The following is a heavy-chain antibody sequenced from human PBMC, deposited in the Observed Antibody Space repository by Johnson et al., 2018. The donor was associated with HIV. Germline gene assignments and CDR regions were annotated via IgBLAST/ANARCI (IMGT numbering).Heavy chain of an antibody. CDR1: GFTFSSYG. CDR2: MWYDGTKK. V-gene: IGHV3-33*06. Sequence: QVQLVESGGGVVQPGRSLRLPCAASGFTFSSYGMHWVRQAPGKGLEWVAGMWYDGTKKNYADSVKGRFTISRDNSKNTLHLQMNSLRAEDTAVYYCAKCIWGSSLIDAFDIWGQGTMVTVSS. D-gene: IGHD6-13*01. CDR3: AKCIWGSSLIDAFDI. J-gene: IGHJ3*02.